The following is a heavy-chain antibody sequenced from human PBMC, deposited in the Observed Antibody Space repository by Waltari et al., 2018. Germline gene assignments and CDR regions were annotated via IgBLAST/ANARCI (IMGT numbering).Heavy chain of an antibody. CDR3: AKGPDSSGYYSNWFDP. Sequence: QVQLVESGGGVVQPGGSLRLSCAASGFTFSNHGIHWVRQAPGKGLEWVVFIWSDETNKHYADSVQGRFTISRDNSKNTVFLQMNSLRTEDTAVYYCAKGPDSSGYYSNWFDPWGQGILVTVSS. D-gene: IGHD3-22*01. J-gene: IGHJ5*02. CDR2: IWSDETNK. CDR1: GFTFSNHG. V-gene: IGHV3-30*02.